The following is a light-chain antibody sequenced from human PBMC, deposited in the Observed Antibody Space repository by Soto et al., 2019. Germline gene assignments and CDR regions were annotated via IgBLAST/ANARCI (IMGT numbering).Light chain of an antibody. CDR1: RSVSSN. CDR2: GVY. CDR3: QQRSNWPPWA. J-gene: IGKJ1*01. V-gene: IGKV3-11*01. Sequence: EIVLTQSPATLSLSPGGRATLSCGASRSVSSNLSWYHQKPGQAPRLLIYGVYTRAPGIPARFSGSGSGTEFTLTISSLEPEDFAVYYCQQRSNWPPWAFGQGTKVDIK.